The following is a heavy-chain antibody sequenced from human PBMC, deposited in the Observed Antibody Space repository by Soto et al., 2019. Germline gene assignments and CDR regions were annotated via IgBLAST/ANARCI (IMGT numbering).Heavy chain of an antibody. V-gene: IGHV1-3*01. D-gene: IGHD2-21*02. CDR2: INAGNGNT. CDR1: GYTFTSYA. Sequence: ASVKGSCKASGYTFTSYAMHWVRQAPGQRLEWMGWINAGNGNTKYSQKFQGRVTITRDTSASTAYMELSSLRSEDTAVYYCARDTVVTPRYYYGMDVWGQGTTVTGSS. J-gene: IGHJ6*02. CDR3: ARDTVVTPRYYYGMDV.